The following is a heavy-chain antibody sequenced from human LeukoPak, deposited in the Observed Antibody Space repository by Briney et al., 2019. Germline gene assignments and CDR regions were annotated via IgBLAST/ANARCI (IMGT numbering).Heavy chain of an antibody. V-gene: IGHV3-21*06. J-gene: IGHJ4*02. D-gene: IGHD6-13*01. CDR2: ISSNSRHI. Sequence: PGGSLRLSCAASGFTFSSYWMSWVRQAPGKGLGWVSSISSNSRHIYYADSMRGRFTISRDNAKNSLYLQMNSLKPEDTAVYYCARVAEAAAFDSWGQGTLVTVSS. CDR1: GFTFSSYW. CDR3: ARVAEAAAFDS.